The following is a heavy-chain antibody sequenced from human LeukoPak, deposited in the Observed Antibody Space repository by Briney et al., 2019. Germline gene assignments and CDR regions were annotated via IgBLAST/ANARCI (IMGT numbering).Heavy chain of an antibody. CDR2: IYYSGST. CDR1: GGSISSYY. Sequence: KPSETLSLTCTVSGGSISSYYWSWIRQPPGKGLEWIGYIYYSGSTNYNPSLKSRVTMSVDTSKNQFSLKLSSVTAADTAVYYCARDSRYGPYYFDYWGQGTLVTVSS. J-gene: IGHJ4*02. V-gene: IGHV4-59*12. CDR3: ARDSRYGPYYFDY. D-gene: IGHD3-10*01.